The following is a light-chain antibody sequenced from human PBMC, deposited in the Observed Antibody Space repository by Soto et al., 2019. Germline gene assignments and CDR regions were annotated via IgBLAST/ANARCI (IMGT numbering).Light chain of an antibody. V-gene: IGKV1-5*01. Sequence: DIQMTQSPSTLSASVGDRVTITCRASQSINSWLAWYQQKPGKAPNLLIYDASNLESGVPSKFSGSGSGTEFILTITSLLPGDFAPYYCQQYHALWTFGQGTKVEIK. J-gene: IGKJ1*01. CDR3: QQYHALWT. CDR1: QSINSW. CDR2: DAS.